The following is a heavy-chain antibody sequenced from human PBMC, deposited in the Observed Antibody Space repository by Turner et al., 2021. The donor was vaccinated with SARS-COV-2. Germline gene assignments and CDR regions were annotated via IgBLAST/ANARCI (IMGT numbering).Heavy chain of an antibody. CDR2: IYSGGST. CDR3: ARDLMEVGGMDV. D-gene: IGHD3-3*01. CDR1: GFIVSSNY. J-gene: IGHJ6*02. Sequence: EVQLVEAGGGLVQPGGSLRLSCAASGFIVSSNYMSWVRQAPGKGLEWVSVIYSGGSTYYEDYGKVRFTISRDKSKNTLYLQMNSLRAEDTAVYYCARDLMEVGGMDVWGQGTTVTVSS. V-gene: IGHV3-53*01.